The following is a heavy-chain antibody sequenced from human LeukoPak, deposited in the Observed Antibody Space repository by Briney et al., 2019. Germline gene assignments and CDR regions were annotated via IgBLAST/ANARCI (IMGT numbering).Heavy chain of an antibody. CDR3: AKDTANSGYYQDETYYFDY. CDR1: GFTFSSYW. D-gene: IGHD3-22*01. Sequence: GGSLRLSCAASGFTFSSYWMSWVRQAPGKGLEWVANIKQDGSEKYYVDSVKGRFTISRDNSKNTLYLQMNSLRAEDTAVYYCAKDTANSGYYQDETYYFDYWGQGTLVTVSS. CDR2: IKQDGSEK. J-gene: IGHJ4*02. V-gene: IGHV3-7*03.